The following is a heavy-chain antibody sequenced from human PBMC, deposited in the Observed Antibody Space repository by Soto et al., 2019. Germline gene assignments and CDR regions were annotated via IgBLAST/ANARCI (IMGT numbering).Heavy chain of an antibody. Sequence: SVKVSCKASGGTFSSYAISWVRQAPGQGLEWMGGIIPIFGTANYAQKFQGRVTITADESTSTAYMELSSLRSEDTAVYYCARSREMAARRNNAFDIWGQGTMVTVSS. CDR3: ARSREMAARRNNAFDI. D-gene: IGHD6-6*01. V-gene: IGHV1-69*13. CDR2: IIPIFGTA. CDR1: GGTFSSYA. J-gene: IGHJ3*02.